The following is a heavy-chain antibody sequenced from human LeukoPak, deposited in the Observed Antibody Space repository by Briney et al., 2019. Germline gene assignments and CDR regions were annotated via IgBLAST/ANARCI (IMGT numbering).Heavy chain of an antibody. Sequence: GASVKVSCKASGYTFTSYDINWVRQATGQGLEWMGWMNPNSGNTGYAQKFQGRVTMTRNTSISTAYMVLSSLRSEDTAVYYCARGVVDYYYYYMDVWGKGTTVTVSS. CDR1: GYTFTSYD. CDR2: MNPNSGNT. V-gene: IGHV1-8*01. J-gene: IGHJ6*03. CDR3: ARGVVDYYYYYMDV.